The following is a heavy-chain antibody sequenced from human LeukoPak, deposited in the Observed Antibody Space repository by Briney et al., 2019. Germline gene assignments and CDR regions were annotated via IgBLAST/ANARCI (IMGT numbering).Heavy chain of an antibody. V-gene: IGHV1-69*05. CDR2: IIPIFGTA. J-gene: IGHJ4*02. D-gene: IGHD3-22*01. CDR1: GGTFSSYA. Sequence: SVRVSCKASGGTFSSYAISWVRQAPGQGLEWMGRIIPIFGTANYAQKFQGRVTITTDESTSTAYMELSSLRSEDTAVYYCARDRSYYDSSGFLDYWGQGTLVTVSS. CDR3: ARDRSYYDSSGFLDY.